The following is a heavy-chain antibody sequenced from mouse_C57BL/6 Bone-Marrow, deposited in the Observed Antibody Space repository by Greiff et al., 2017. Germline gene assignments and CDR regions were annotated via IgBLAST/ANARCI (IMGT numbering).Heavy chain of an antibody. Sequence: VQLQQSGAELARPGASVKLSCKASGYTFTSYGISWVKQRTGQGLEWIGEIYPRSGNTYYNEKFKGKATLTADKSSSPAYMELRSLTSEDAAVYVWARRDWNYYGSSYDYWGQGNTLTVSA. CDR3: ARRDWNYYGSSYDY. V-gene: IGHV1-81*01. CDR1: GYTFTSYG. D-gene: IGHD1-1*01. CDR2: IYPRSGNT. J-gene: IGHJ2*01.